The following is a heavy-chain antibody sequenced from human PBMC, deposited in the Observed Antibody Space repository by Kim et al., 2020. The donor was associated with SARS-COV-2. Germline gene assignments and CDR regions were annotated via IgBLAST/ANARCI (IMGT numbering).Heavy chain of an antibody. D-gene: IGHD2-15*01. J-gene: IGHJ4*02. V-gene: IGHV3-21*01. CDR3: ARIIAAVAGLDY. Sequence: IYYADSVKGRFTSSRDNAKNSLYLQMNSLRAEDTAVYYCARIIAAVAGLDYWGQGTLVTVSS. CDR2: I.